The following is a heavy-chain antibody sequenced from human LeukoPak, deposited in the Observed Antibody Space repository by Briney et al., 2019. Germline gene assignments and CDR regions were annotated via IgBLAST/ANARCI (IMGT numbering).Heavy chain of an antibody. CDR1: GGSFSGYY. Sequence: SETLSLTCAVYGGSFSGYYWSWIRQPPGKGLEWIGYIYYSGSTNYNPSLKSRVTISVDTSKNQFSLKLSSVTAADTAVYYCATSGYDYYFDYWGQGTLVTVSS. CDR3: ATSGYDYYFDY. V-gene: IGHV4-59*01. CDR2: IYYSGST. D-gene: IGHD5-12*01. J-gene: IGHJ4*02.